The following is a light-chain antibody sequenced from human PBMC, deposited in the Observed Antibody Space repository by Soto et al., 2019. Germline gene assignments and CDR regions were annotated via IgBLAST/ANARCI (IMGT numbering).Light chain of an antibody. V-gene: IGKV1-33*01. J-gene: IGKJ3*01. CDR3: QQYDNLPS. Sequence: DIQMTQSPSSLSASEGDRVTITCQASQDISNYLNWYQQKPGKAPKLLIYDASNLETGVPSRFSGSGSGTDFSFTISSLQPEYIATYYCQQYDNLPSFGPGTKVDIK. CDR2: DAS. CDR1: QDISNY.